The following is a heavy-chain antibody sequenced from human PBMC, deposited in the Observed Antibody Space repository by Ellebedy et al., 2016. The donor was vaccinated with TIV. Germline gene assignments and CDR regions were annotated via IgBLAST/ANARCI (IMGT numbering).Heavy chain of an antibody. CDR1: GGSFSTYA. Sequence: AASVKVSCKASGGSFSTYAISWVRQAPGQGLEWMGRIMPILGLASYAQNFQGRVTITADKSTSTAYMDLSSLRSEDAALYYCATDGGSAEVERRETLSYWGLGTLVTVSS. V-gene: IGHV1-69*04. D-gene: IGHD3-16*01. CDR2: IMPILGLA. J-gene: IGHJ4*02. CDR3: ATDGGSAEVERRETLSY.